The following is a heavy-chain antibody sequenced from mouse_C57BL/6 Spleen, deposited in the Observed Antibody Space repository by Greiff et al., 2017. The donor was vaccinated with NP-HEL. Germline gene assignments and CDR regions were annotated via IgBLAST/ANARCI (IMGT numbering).Heavy chain of an antibody. V-gene: IGHV1-55*01. J-gene: IGHJ3*01. D-gene: IGHD3-2*02. CDR2: IYPGSGST. CDR3: ARSSSSGYGWFAY. Sequence: QVQLQQPGAELVKPGASVKMSCKASGYTFTSYWITWVKQRPGQGLEWIGDIYPGSGSTNYNEKFKSKATLTVDTSSSTAYMQLSSLTSEDSAVYDCARSSSSGYGWFAYWGQGTLVTVSA. CDR1: GYTFTSYW.